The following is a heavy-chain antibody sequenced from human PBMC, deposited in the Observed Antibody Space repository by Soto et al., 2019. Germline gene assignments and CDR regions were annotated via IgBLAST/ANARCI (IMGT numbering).Heavy chain of an antibody. CDR3: TESGTGSTIKYFFDC. D-gene: IGHD1-7*01. CDR1: GFTFTNYA. Sequence: GGSLRLSCAASGFTFTNYAMSWVRQAPGKGMEWVSTLGTSGNTYYADSVKGRFTISRYSSKNSLYLQLNSLRVEYTAVYYFTESGTGSTIKYFFDCWGNGTLFTVSS. V-gene: IGHV3-23*01. CDR2: LGTSGNT. J-gene: IGHJ4*01.